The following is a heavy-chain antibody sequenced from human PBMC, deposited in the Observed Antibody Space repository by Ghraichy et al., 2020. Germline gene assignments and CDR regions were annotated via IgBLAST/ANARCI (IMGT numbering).Heavy chain of an antibody. V-gene: IGHV1-2*02. D-gene: IGHD3-22*01. CDR1: GYTFTGYY. CDR3: ARLYYYDSSGYFAFDI. CDR2: INPNSGGT. Sequence: ASVKVSCKASGYTFTGYYMHWVRQAPGQGLEWMGWINPNSGGTNYAQKFQGRVTMTRDTSISTAYMELSRLRSDDTAVYYRARLYYYDSSGYFAFDIWGQGTMVTVSS. J-gene: IGHJ3*02.